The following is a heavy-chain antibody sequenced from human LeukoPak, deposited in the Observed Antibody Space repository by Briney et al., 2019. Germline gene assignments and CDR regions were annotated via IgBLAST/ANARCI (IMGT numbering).Heavy chain of an antibody. J-gene: IGHJ3*01. V-gene: IGHV3-48*04. Sequence: GGSLRLSCAASGFTLRSYTMNRVRPAPGKGLEWVSYIRTSGSLISYADSVKGRFTISRDDARNSLYLQMDSLRAEDTAVYYCAREGTLGWGQGTMVTVSS. CDR2: IRTSGSLI. CDR1: GFTLRSYT. D-gene: IGHD1-1*01. CDR3: AREGTLG.